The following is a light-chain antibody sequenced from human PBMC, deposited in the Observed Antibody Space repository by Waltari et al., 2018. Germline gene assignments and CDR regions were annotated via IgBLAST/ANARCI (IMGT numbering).Light chain of an antibody. CDR2: RND. CDR1: SSNIGNNY. Sequence: QSLLTQPPSASGTPGQRVIISCSGSSSNIGNNYVYWYQHVPGRAPKLLIYRNDQRPSGVPARFSGSKSGTSASLAISGLRSEDEADYYCAVWDNSLSVQWVFGGGTKLTVL. V-gene: IGLV1-47*01. CDR3: AVWDNSLSVQWV. J-gene: IGLJ3*02.